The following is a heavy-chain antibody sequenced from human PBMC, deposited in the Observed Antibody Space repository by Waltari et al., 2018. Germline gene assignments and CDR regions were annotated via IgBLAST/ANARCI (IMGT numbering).Heavy chain of an antibody. CDR2: IWYDGSKE. V-gene: IGHV3-33*01. CDR1: GFTFSRRG. CDR3: AREPHYYDSPYFDY. Sequence: VQLVESGGGEVQPGRSMRLLCDASGFTFSRRGVHWVRQGPNKGLEGVASIWYDGSKEYYADSVKGRFTISRDNSKNTLYLQMNSLRVEDTAMYYCAREPHYYDSPYFDYWGQGTLVTVSS. D-gene: IGHD3-22*01. J-gene: IGHJ4*02.